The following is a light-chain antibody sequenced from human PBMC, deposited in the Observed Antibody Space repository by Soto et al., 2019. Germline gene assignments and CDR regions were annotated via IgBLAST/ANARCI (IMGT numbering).Light chain of an antibody. V-gene: IGKV3-15*01. J-gene: IGKJ1*01. CDR3: QQYNNWPRT. Sequence: EIVMTQSPATLSVSPGERATLSCRASQSVNFNLAWYQQKPGQAPRPLIYGASARATGTPARFSGSGSGTEFTLSISSLQSEDFAVYYCQQYNNWPRTFGQGTKVDIK. CDR1: QSVNFN. CDR2: GAS.